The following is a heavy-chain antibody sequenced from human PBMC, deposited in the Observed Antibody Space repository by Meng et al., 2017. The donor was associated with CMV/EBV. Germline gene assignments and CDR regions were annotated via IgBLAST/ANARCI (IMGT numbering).Heavy chain of an antibody. Sequence: GESLKISCKGSGYSFTGYWIGWVRQMPGKGLEWMGIIYPGDSDTRYSPSFQGQVTISADKSISTAYLQWSSLKASDTAMYYCARSFYDFWSGYPIPYYYYGMDVWGQGTTVTVSS. CDR3: ARSFYDFWSGYPIPYYYYGMDV. CDR1: GYSFTGYW. D-gene: IGHD3-3*01. J-gene: IGHJ6*02. CDR2: IYPGDSDT. V-gene: IGHV5-51*01.